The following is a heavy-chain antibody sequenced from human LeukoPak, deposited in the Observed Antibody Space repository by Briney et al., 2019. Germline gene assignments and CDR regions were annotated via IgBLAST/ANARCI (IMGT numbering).Heavy chain of an antibody. D-gene: IGHD2-15*01. CDR1: GVSFSGYY. V-gene: IGHV4-34*01. Sequence: SETLSLTCAVYGVSFSGYYWSWIRQPPGKGLEWIGEINHSGSTNYNPSLKSRVTISVDTSKNQLSLKLSSVTAADTAVYYCASLGTYCSGGSRYSFDYWGQGTLVTVSS. CDR2: INHSGST. CDR3: ASLGTYCSGGSRYSFDY. J-gene: IGHJ4*02.